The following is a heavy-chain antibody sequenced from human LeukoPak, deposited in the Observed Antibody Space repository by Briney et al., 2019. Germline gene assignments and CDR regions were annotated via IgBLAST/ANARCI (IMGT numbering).Heavy chain of an antibody. D-gene: IGHD2-15*01. Sequence: ASVKVSCKASGYTFTGYYMHWVRQAPGQGLEWMGWINPNSGGTNYAQKFQGRVTITRDTSISTAYMELSRLRSDDTAVYYCASSARSRKGDYMDVWGKGTTVTVSS. CDR2: INPNSGGT. J-gene: IGHJ6*03. CDR3: ASSARSRKGDYMDV. V-gene: IGHV1-2*02. CDR1: GYTFTGYY.